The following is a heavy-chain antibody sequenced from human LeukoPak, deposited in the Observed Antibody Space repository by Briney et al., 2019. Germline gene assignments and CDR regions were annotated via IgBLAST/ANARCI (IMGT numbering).Heavy chain of an antibody. CDR1: GGSISSGGYY. V-gene: IGHV4-31*03. Sequence: PSETLSLTCTVSGGSISSGGYYWSWFRQRPGKGLEWIGFIYYSGKSYYNPSRKSRVTISVDTSKNQFSLRLNSVTAADTAVYYCARDNEWLGIDYWGQGTLVTVSS. J-gene: IGHJ4*02. D-gene: IGHD3-9*01. CDR3: ARDNEWLGIDY. CDR2: IYYSGKS.